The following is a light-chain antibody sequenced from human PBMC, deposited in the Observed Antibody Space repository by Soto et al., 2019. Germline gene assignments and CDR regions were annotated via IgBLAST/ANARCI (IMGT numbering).Light chain of an antibody. J-gene: IGKJ1*01. V-gene: IGKV1-5*03. Sequence: DIQMTQSPSTLSASVRDRVTITCRASQSISTWLAWYQQKPGKAPKLLIHKASSLESGVPSRFSGSGSGTEFTLTISSLQPDDFATYYCQQYNSFRAFGQGTKVDIK. CDR1: QSISTW. CDR2: KAS. CDR3: QQYNSFRA.